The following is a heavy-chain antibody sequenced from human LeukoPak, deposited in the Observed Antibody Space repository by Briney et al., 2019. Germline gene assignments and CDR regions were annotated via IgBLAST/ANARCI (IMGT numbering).Heavy chain of an antibody. CDR1: GFTVSSNY. Sequence: PGGSLRLSCAASGFTVSSNYMSWVRQAPGRGLEWVSVIYSGGSTYYADSVKGRFTISRDNSKNTLFLQMNSLRAGDTAVYYCARGTVTMVYYWGQGTLVTVSS. CDR2: IYSGGST. D-gene: IGHD3-10*01. CDR3: ARGTVTMVYY. V-gene: IGHV3-66*01. J-gene: IGHJ4*02.